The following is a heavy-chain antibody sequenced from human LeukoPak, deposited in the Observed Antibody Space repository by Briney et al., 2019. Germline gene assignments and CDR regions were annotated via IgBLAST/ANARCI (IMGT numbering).Heavy chain of an antibody. V-gene: IGHV4-34*01. CDR2: INHSGST. D-gene: IGHD5-18*01. Sequence: PSETLSLTCAVSGGSFSGYYWSWIRQPPGKGLEWIGEINHSGSTNYNPSLKSRVTISADTSKNQFSLKLSSVTAADTAVYYCARGRYSSPYYYYYYMDVWGKGPRSPSP. CDR3: ARGRYSSPYYYYYYMDV. J-gene: IGHJ6*03. CDR1: GGSFSGYY.